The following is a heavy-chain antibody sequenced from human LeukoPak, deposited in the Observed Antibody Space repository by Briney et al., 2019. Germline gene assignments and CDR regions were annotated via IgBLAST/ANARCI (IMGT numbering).Heavy chain of an antibody. V-gene: IGHV3-30*18. J-gene: IGHJ4*02. D-gene: IGHD3-9*01. CDR2: ISYDGSNK. Sequence: GGSLRPPCAASGFTFSSYGMHWVRQAPGKGLEWVAVISYDGSNKYYADSVKGRFTISRDNSKNTLYLQMNSLRAEDTAVYYCAKAYYDILTGYDYWGQGTLVTVSS. CDR1: GFTFSSYG. CDR3: AKAYYDILTGYDY.